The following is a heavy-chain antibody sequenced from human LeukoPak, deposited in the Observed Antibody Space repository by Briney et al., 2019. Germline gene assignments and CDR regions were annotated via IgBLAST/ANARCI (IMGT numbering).Heavy chain of an antibody. J-gene: IGHJ4*02. V-gene: IGHV1-69*04. CDR2: IIPVNGVV. Sequence: SVKVSCKASGGTFNTYAINWVRQAPGQGLEWLGRIIPVNGVVNYAQRFQGRVTISADKSTNTAYMELNSLTFEDTAMYYCARILYWGQRTPVTVSS. CDR1: GGTFNTYA. CDR3: ARILY.